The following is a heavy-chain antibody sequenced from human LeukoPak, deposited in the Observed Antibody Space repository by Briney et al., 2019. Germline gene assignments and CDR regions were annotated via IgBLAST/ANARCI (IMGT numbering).Heavy chain of an antibody. CDR2: ISGDGGST. D-gene: IGHD5-18*01. J-gene: IGHJ6*03. Sequence: GGSLRLSRAASGFTFDDYAMHWVRQAPGKGLEWVSLISGDGGSTYYADSVKGRFTISRDNSKNSLYLQMNSLRTEDTALYYCAKDTLRGYSYGFHDYMDVWGKGTTVTVSS. V-gene: IGHV3-43*02. CDR1: GFTFDDYA. CDR3: AKDTLRGYSYGFHDYMDV.